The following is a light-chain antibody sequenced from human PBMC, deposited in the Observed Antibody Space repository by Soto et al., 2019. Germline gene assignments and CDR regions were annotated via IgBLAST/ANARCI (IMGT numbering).Light chain of an antibody. J-gene: IGKJ5*01. CDR2: GAS. CDR1: QSVSNN. CDR3: QQYNNWPIT. V-gene: IGKV3D-15*01. Sequence: EIGMTQSPATLSVSPGERATLSCRASQSVSNNLACYQQKPGQAPRLLIYGASTRATGIPARFSGSGSGTEFTLTISSLQSEDFAVYYCQQYNNWPITFGQGTRLAIK.